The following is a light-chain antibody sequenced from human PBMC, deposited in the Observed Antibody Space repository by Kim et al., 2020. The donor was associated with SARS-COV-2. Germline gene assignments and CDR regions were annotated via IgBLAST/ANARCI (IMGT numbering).Light chain of an antibody. Sequence: SGSVGERVTIPYRASQGIRNYLAWFQPKQGKATKSLIYADSRLQNGVPVKFRCSGSGLDFTHTISRPQPEDFATHYCQLYNSYPYTFGQGTKLE. J-gene: IGKJ2*01. CDR2: ADS. CDR3: QLYNSYPYT. V-gene: IGKV1-16*02. CDR1: QGIRNY.